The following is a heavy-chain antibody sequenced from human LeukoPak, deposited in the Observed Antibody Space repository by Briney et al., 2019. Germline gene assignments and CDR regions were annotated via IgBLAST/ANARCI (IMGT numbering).Heavy chain of an antibody. CDR2: INPNSGGT. J-gene: IGHJ3*02. Sequence: ASVKVSCKASGYTFTGYYMHWVRQAPGQGLEWMGWINPNSGGTNYAQKFQGRVTMTRDTSISTAYMELSRLRSDDTAVYYCARITMVRGVITPYAFDIWGQGTMVTVSS. CDR3: ARITMVRGVITPYAFDI. D-gene: IGHD3-10*01. V-gene: IGHV1-2*02. CDR1: GYTFTGYY.